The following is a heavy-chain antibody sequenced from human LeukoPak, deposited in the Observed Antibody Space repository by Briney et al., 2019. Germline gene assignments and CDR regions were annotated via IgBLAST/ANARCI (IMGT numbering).Heavy chain of an antibody. D-gene: IGHD2-8*01. CDR1: GGSFSGYY. Sequence: PSETLSLTCAVYGGSFSGYYRSWIRQPPGKGLEWIGEINHSGSTNYNPSLKSRVTISVDTSKNQFSLKLSSVTAADTAVYYCARGPIGRLCPNGVCKSHHRYFDLWGRGTLVTVSS. CDR2: INHSGST. V-gene: IGHV4-34*01. J-gene: IGHJ2*01. CDR3: ARGPIGRLCPNGVCKSHHRYFDL.